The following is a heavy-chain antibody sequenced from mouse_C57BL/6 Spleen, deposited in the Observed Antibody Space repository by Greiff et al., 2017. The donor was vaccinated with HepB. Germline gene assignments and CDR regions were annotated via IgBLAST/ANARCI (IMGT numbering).Heavy chain of an antibody. CDR3: ARKWELTGYCAMDY. Sequence: QVQLKESGPELVKPGASVKISCKASGYAFSSSWMNWVKQRPGKGLEWIGRIYPGDGDTNYNGKFKGKATLTADKSSSTAYMQLSSLTSEDSAVYFCARKWELTGYCAMDYWGQGTSVTVSS. D-gene: IGHD1-3*01. CDR2: IYPGDGDT. J-gene: IGHJ4*01. V-gene: IGHV1-82*01. CDR1: GYAFSSSW.